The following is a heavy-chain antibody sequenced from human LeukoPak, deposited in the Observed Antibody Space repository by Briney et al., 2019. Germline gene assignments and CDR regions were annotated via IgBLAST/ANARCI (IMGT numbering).Heavy chain of an antibody. D-gene: IGHD1-26*01. J-gene: IGHJ6*02. CDR3: ARDTSGSTRARRGMDV. Sequence: GASVKVSCKASGYTFTGYYMHWVRQAPGQGLEWMGWINPNSGGTNYAQKFQGWVTMTRDTSISTAYMELSRLRSDDTAVYYCARDTSGSTRARRGMDVWGQGTTVTASS. CDR2: INPNSGGT. V-gene: IGHV1-2*04. CDR1: GYTFTGYY.